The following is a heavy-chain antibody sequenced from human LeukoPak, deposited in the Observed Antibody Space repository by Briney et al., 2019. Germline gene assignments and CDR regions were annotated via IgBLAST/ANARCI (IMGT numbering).Heavy chain of an antibody. V-gene: IGHV4-30-4*01. Sequence: SETLSLTCTVSGGSISSGDYYWSWIRQPPGKGLEWIGYIYYSGSTYYNPSLKSRVTISVDTSKNQFSLKLSSVTAADTAVYYCARVDGGGSGRLTGWFDPWGQGTLVTVSS. CDR2: IYYSGST. CDR3: ARVDGGGSGRLTGWFDP. CDR1: GGSISSGDYY. D-gene: IGHD3-10*01. J-gene: IGHJ5*02.